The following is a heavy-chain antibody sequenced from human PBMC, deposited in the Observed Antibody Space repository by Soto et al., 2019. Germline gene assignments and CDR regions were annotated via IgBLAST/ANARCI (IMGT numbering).Heavy chain of an antibody. J-gene: IGHJ4*02. CDR3: AKDMKWGGLTTIHYFDS. CDR2: ISWNSETI. V-gene: IGHV3-9*01. D-gene: IGHD4-17*01. Sequence: EVQLVESGGGLVQPGRSLRLSCAASGFTVDDYAMHWVRQAPGKGLEWVSGISWNSETIDYADSVKGRFTISRDNAXSXXFLQMNSLRPDDTDLYYCAKDMKWGGLTTIHYFDSWGQGTLVTVSS. CDR1: GFTVDDYA.